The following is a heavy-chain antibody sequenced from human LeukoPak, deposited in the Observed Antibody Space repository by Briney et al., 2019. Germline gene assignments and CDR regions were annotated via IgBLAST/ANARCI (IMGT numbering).Heavy chain of an antibody. J-gene: IGHJ4*02. CDR1: GASISTYY. V-gene: IGHV4-59*01. CDR3: ARGLNYYDSSGYVDF. Sequence: SETLSLTCTVSGASISTYYWSWIQQPPGKGLEWIGYIYYSGNTNYNPSLKSRVTISVDTSKIQFSLKLSSVTAADTAVYYCARGLNYYDSSGYVDFWGQGTLVTVSS. D-gene: IGHD3-22*01. CDR2: IYYSGNT.